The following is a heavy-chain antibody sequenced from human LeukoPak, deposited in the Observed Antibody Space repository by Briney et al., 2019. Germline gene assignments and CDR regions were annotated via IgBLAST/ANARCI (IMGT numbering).Heavy chain of an antibody. J-gene: IGHJ4*02. Sequence: ASVKVSCKASGYTFTDYYMHWVRQAPGQGLEWMGWINPNRGDTNYAQSFQGRVTMTRDTSISTAYMELSRLRSDDTAVYYCARDRLGNTYGYGDSWGQGTLVTVSS. CDR2: INPNRGDT. CDR1: GYTFTDYY. CDR3: ARDRLGNTYGYGDS. V-gene: IGHV1-2*02. D-gene: IGHD5-18*01.